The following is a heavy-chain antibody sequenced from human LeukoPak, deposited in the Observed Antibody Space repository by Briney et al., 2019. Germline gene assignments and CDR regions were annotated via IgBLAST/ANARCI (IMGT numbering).Heavy chain of an antibody. CDR3: ARTYCSSTSCSGAFDI. J-gene: IGHJ3*02. D-gene: IGHD2-2*01. Sequence: ASVKVSCKASGYTFTSYGISWVRQAPGQGLEWMGGIIPIFGTANYAQKFQGRVTITTDESTSTAYMELSSLRSEDTAVYYCARTYCSSTSCSGAFDIWGQGTMVTVSS. CDR1: GYTFTSYG. CDR2: IIPIFGTA. V-gene: IGHV1-69*05.